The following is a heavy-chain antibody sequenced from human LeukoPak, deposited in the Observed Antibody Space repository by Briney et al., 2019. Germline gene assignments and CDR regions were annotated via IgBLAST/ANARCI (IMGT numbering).Heavy chain of an antibody. CDR3: ARRGSRWFLD. CDR1: GYSFTSYW. V-gene: IGHV5-51*01. J-gene: IGHJ4*02. Sequence: GESLKISCKGSGYSFTSYWIGWVRQMPGKGLEWMGIIDPGDSDTRYSPSFQSQVTISAGKSINTAYLQWSSLKASDTAMYYCARRGSRWFLDWGQGTLVTVSS. CDR2: IDPGDSDT. D-gene: IGHD6-13*01.